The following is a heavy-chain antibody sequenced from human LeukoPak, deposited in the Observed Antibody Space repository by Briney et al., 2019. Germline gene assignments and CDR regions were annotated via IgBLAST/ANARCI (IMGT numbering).Heavy chain of an antibody. Sequence: SGGSLRLSRAASGFTFSSYAMNWVRQAPGRGLEWVSGFSGSGGTTYYADSVKGRFTISRDNSKNTLYLQMNSLRDEDTAVYYCANGNRCTSPNCLGYYYFYMDVWGKGTTVTVSS. J-gene: IGHJ6*03. D-gene: IGHD2-8*01. CDR2: FSGSGGTT. CDR3: ANGNRCTSPNCLGYYYFYMDV. CDR1: GFTFSSYA. V-gene: IGHV3-23*01.